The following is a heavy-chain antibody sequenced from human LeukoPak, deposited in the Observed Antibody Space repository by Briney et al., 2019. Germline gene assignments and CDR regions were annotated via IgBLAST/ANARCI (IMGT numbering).Heavy chain of an antibody. V-gene: IGHV3-30*04. CDR3: ARARTTRGFDY. Sequence: GGSLRLSCEVSGLIFRSNAMHWVRQAPGKGPEGGAGISYEASRRFYGDSVRGRFTTSRANSKNPLYLQTNTLSAEDTAVYYCARARTTRGFDYWGQGTLVTVSS. J-gene: IGHJ4*02. D-gene: IGHD4-17*01. CDR2: ISYEASRR. CDR1: GLIFRSNA.